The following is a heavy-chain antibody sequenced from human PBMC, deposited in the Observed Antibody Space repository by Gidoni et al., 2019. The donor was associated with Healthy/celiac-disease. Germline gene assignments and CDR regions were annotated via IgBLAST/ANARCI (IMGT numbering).Heavy chain of an antibody. CDR1: GGSFSGYY. CDR3: ARSGSTYYYGSGSYYKVTRAGTPEPHFDY. J-gene: IGHJ4*02. V-gene: IGHV4-34*01. D-gene: IGHD3-10*01. CDR2: INHSGST. Sequence: QVQLQQWGAGLLKPSETLSLTCAVYGGSFSGYYWSWIRQPPGKGLEWIGEINHSGSTNYNPSLKSRVTISVDTSKNQFSLKLSSVTAADTAVYYCARSGSTYYYGSGSYYKVTRAGTPEPHFDYWGQGTLVTVSS.